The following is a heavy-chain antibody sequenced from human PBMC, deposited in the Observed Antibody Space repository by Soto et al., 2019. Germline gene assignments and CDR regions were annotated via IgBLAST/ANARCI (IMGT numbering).Heavy chain of an antibody. V-gene: IGHV1-69*01. Sequence: QVQLVQSGAEVKKPGSSVKVSCKASGGTFSSYAITWVRQAPAQGLEWMGRIIPIFGTANYNQKFQGRVTITADESTSTAYMELSSLRSEDTAVYYCARNEYSTTFYYYGMDVWGQGTTVTVSS. CDR3: ARNEYSTTFYYYGMDV. J-gene: IGHJ6*02. CDR1: GGTFSSYA. D-gene: IGHD6-6*01. CDR2: IIPIFGTA.